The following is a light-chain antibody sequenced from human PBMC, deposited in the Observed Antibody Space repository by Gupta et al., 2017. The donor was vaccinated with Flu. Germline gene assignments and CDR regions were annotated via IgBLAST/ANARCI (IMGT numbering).Light chain of an antibody. CDR2: DAS. J-gene: IGKJ2*01. Sequence: FLSASVGDRVTITCRASRGIRTYLAWYQQKPGKAPKLLIYDASTLQSGVPSRFSGSGSGTEFTLTISSLQPEDFATYYCQQLNTYPPYTFGQGTKLEI. CDR3: QQLNTYPPYT. V-gene: IGKV1-9*01. CDR1: RGIRTY.